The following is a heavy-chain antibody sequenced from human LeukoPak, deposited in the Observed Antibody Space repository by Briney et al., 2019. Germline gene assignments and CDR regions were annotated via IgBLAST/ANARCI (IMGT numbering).Heavy chain of an antibody. D-gene: IGHD5-18*01. Sequence: GGSLRLSCAASGFTFNNYGMHWVRQAPGKGLEWVAFIRYNGNNQYYADSVKGRFTISRDNSKNTLYLQMNSLRAEDTAVYYCARAQLDLDYWGQGTLVTVSS. V-gene: IGHV3-30*02. CDR2: IRYNGNNQ. CDR3: ARAQLDLDY. J-gene: IGHJ4*02. CDR1: GFTFNNYG.